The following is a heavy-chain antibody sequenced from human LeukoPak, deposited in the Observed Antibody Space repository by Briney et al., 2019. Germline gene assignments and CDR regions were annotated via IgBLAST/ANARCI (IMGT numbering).Heavy chain of an antibody. CDR2: IFHSGST. J-gene: IGHJ4*02. CDR1: GGSISSSNW. CDR3: ARVLSGSNLDY. D-gene: IGHD3-22*01. Sequence: PSETLSLTCAVSGGSISSSNWWSWVRQPPGKGLEWIGEIFHSGSTNYSPSLKSRVTISVDKSKNQFSLRLSSVTAADTAVYYCARVLSGSNLDYWGQGTPVTVSS. V-gene: IGHV4-4*02.